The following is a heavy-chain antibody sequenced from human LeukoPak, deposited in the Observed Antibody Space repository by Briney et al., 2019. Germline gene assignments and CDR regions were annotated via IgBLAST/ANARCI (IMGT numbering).Heavy chain of an antibody. CDR2: IYYSGST. V-gene: IGHV4-59*01. CDR1: GGSISSYY. Sequence: SETLSLTCTASGGSISSYYWSWIRQPPGKGLEWIGYIYYSGSTNYNPSLKSRVTISVDTSKNQFSLKLSSVTAADTAVYYCARDGYDFWSGYSSVWGQGTLVTVSS. J-gene: IGHJ4*02. CDR3: ARDGYDFWSGYSSV. D-gene: IGHD3-3*01.